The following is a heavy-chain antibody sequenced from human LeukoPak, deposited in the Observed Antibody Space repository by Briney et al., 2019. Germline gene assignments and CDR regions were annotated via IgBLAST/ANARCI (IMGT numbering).Heavy chain of an antibody. D-gene: IGHD2-2*01. CDR3: ARDSLGYCSSTSCRPSYY. CDR2: IIPILGIA. Sequence: SVKVSCKASGGTFSSYAISWVRQAPGQGLEWMGRIIPILGIANYAQKFQGRVTITADKSTSTAYMELSSLRSEDTAVYYCARDSLGYCSSTSCRPSYYWGQGTLVTVSS. J-gene: IGHJ4*02. CDR1: GGTFSSYA. V-gene: IGHV1-69*04.